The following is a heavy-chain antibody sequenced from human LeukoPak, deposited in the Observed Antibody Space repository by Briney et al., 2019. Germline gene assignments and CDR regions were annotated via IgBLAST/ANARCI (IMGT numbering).Heavy chain of an antibody. CDR1: RFTLCVSA. J-gene: IGHJ5*02. CDR2: IDKAKNSYAT. CDR3: TRDSGTYNELDP. D-gene: IGHD1-26*01. V-gene: IGHV3-73*01. Sequence: GGTLRLSCAASRFTLCVSATRWVPQSFRKGLEWIGHIDKAKNSYATASAYAVSVEGRFTVSRDDSKNMAFLQMSGLKTEDTALYFCTRDSGTYNELDPWGQGTMVTVSS.